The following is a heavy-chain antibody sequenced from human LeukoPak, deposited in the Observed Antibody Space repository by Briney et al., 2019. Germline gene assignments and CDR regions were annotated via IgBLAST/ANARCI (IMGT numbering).Heavy chain of an antibody. CDR2: IKQDGSEK. V-gene: IGHV3-7*01. CDR1: GFRFSDYW. CDR3: ASGQYCSSTSCWRFDY. Sequence: GGSLRLSCAASGFRFSDYWMAWVRQAPGKGLDWVANIKQDGSEKSYADSVKGRFTISRDNAMESLYLQMNSPRVEDTAVYYCASGQYCSSTSCWRFDYWGQGAQVTVSS. J-gene: IGHJ4*02. D-gene: IGHD2-2*01.